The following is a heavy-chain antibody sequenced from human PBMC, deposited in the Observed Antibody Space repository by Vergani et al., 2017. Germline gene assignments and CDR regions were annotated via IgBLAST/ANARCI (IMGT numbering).Heavy chain of an antibody. CDR3: ARQFWVSQGVGAFET. Sequence: QVQLHASGPGLVKPSEILSLTCSVFGYSISRGYYWGWIRQPPGKGLEWIATVFHSGSAYYNPSLRRRVTISVETSKNQFSLRLTTLTAADTAVYYCARQFWVSQGVGAFETWGRGTEVSVSS. CDR1: GYSISRGYY. J-gene: IGHJ3*02. CDR2: VFHSGSA. D-gene: IGHD3-16*01. V-gene: IGHV4-38-2*02.